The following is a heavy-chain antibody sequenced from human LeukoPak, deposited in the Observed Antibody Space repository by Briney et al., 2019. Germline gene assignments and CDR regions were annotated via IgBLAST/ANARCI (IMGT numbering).Heavy chain of an antibody. CDR3: AKDRVVYSSGWYFDL. Sequence: GGSLRLSCAASGFTVSSNYMSWVRQAPGKGLEWVSIIYSVGSTYYADSVKGRFTISRDNSKNTLYLQMNSLRAEDTAVYYCAKDRVVYSSGWYFDLWGRGTLATVSS. CDR2: IYSVGST. J-gene: IGHJ2*01. V-gene: IGHV3-53*01. CDR1: GFTVSSNY. D-gene: IGHD6-19*01.